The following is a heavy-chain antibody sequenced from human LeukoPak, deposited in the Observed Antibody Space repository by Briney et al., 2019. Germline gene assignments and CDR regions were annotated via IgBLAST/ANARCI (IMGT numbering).Heavy chain of an antibody. Sequence: GGSLRLSWAASGFTVSDNYMTWVRQAPGKGLEWVSVIYSGGSTYYADSVKGRFTISRDNSKNTLYLQMNSLRAEDTAVYYCAREYSSGWYLGYWGQGTLVTVSS. D-gene: IGHD6-19*01. CDR1: GFTVSDNY. CDR3: AREYSSGWYLGY. V-gene: IGHV3-66*01. CDR2: IYSGGST. J-gene: IGHJ4*02.